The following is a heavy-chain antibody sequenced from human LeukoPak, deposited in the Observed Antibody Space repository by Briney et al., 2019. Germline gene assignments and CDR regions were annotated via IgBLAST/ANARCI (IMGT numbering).Heavy chain of an antibody. CDR2: IKQDGSEK. D-gene: IGHD2-2*01. J-gene: IGHJ4*02. CDR3: ARDWWGLGDRNSASRYRLT. CDR1: GFTFSSYW. V-gene: IGHV3-7*01. Sequence: GGSLRLSCAASGFTFSSYWMSWVRQAPGKGLEWVAIIKQDGSEKYYVDSVKGRFTISRDNAKNSLYLQMNSLRAEDTAVYYCARDWWGLGDRNSASRYRLTWGQGILVTVSS.